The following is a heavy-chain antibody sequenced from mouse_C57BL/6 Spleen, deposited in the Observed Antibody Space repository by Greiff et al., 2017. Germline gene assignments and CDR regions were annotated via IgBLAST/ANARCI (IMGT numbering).Heavy chain of an antibody. D-gene: IGHD6-5*01. CDR3: ARSLSLLPMDY. J-gene: IGHJ4*01. CDR2: IDPSDSYT. V-gene: IGHV1-50*01. Sequence: QVQLQQSGAELVKPGASVKLSCKASGYTFTSYWMQWVKQRPGQGLEWIGEIDPSDSYTNYNQKFKGKATLTVDTSSSPAYMQLSSLTSEDSAVYYCARSLSLLPMDYWGQGTSVTVSS. CDR1: GYTFTSYW.